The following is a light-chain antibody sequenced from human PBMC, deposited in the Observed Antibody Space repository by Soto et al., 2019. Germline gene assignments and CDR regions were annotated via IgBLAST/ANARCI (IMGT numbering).Light chain of an antibody. Sequence: EIVMTQSPATPSVSPVERATLSCRASQSVSSSYLAWYQQKPGQAPRLLIYGASSRATGIPDRFSGSGSGTDFTLTISRLEPEDFAVYYCQQYAGSRTFGQGTKVDIK. CDR3: QQYAGSRT. V-gene: IGKV3-20*01. J-gene: IGKJ1*01. CDR2: GAS. CDR1: QSVSSSY.